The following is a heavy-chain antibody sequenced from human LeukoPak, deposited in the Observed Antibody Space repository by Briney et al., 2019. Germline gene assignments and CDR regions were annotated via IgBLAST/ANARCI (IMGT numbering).Heavy chain of an antibody. CDR1: GGSISSGGYS. D-gene: IGHD3-22*01. CDR3: AGEPYDSSDNWFDP. CDR2: IYYSGST. Sequence: PSETLSLTCAVSGGSISSGGYSWSWTRQPPGTGLEWIGYIYYSGSTYYNPSLKSRVTISVDTSKNQFSLKLSSVTAADTAVYYCAGEPYDSSDNWFDPWGQGTLVTVSS. V-gene: IGHV4-30-4*07. J-gene: IGHJ5*02.